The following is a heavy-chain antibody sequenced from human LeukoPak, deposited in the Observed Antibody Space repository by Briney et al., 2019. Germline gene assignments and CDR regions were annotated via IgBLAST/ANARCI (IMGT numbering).Heavy chain of an antibody. D-gene: IGHD3-10*01. Sequence: SETLSLTCTVSGGSISSGDYYWSWIRQPPGKGLEWIGYIYYSGSTYHNPSLKSRVTISVDTSKNQFSLKLSSVTAADTAVYYCARHATYYYGSGSPDYWGQGTLVTVSS. V-gene: IGHV4-30-4*01. J-gene: IGHJ4*02. CDR1: GGSISSGDYY. CDR2: IYYSGST. CDR3: ARHATYYYGSGSPDY.